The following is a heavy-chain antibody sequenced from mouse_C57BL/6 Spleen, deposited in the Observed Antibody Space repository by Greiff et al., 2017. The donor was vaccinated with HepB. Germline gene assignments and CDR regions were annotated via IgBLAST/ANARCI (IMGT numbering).Heavy chain of an antibody. CDR1: GFTFSDYG. CDR3: ARRDRGYFDV. J-gene: IGHJ1*03. Sequence: DVMLVESGGGLVKPGGSLKLSCAASGFTFSDYGMHWVRQAPEKGLEWVAYISSGSSTIYYADTVKGRFTISRDNAKNTLFLQMTSLRSEDTAMYYCARRDRGYFDVWGTGTTVTVSS. D-gene: IGHD3-3*01. CDR2: ISSGSSTI. V-gene: IGHV5-17*01.